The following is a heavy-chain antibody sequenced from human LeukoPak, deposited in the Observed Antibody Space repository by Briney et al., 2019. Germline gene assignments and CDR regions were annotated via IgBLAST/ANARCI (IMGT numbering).Heavy chain of an antibody. V-gene: IGHV3-9*01. CDR1: GFTFVVYG. D-gene: IGHD3-22*01. CDR2: ISWNRGGI. CDR3: AKDRGSGYYYLDAFDI. Sequence: TGGSLRLSCSGSGFTFVVYGMHWVRQAPGKGLEWVSGISWNRGGIGYADSVKGRFTISRDNAKNSLYLQMNSLRAEDTALYYCAKDRGSGYYYLDAFDIWGQGTMVTVSS. J-gene: IGHJ3*02.